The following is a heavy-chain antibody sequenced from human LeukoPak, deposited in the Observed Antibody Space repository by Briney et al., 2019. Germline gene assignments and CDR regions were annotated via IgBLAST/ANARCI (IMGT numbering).Heavy chain of an antibody. J-gene: IGHJ3*02. CDR2: IYYSGST. V-gene: IGHV4-30-4*01. D-gene: IGHD4-17*01. CDR1: GGSISSGDYY. Sequence: SQTLSLTCTVSGGSISSGDYYWSWIRQPPGKGLEWIGYIYYSGSTYYNPSLKSRVTISVDTSKNQFSLKLSSVTAADTAVYYCARANEATVTTWGFDIWGQGTMVTVSS. CDR3: ARANEATVTTWGFDI.